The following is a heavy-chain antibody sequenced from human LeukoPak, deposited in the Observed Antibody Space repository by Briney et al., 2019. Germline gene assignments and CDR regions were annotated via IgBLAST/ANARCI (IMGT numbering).Heavy chain of an antibody. CDR1: GYTFTSYY. J-gene: IGHJ2*01. CDR2: INPSGGST. D-gene: IGHD1-26*01. V-gene: IGHV1-46*01. Sequence: ASVKVSCKASGYTFTSYYMHWVRQATGQGLEWIGIINPSGGSTSYAQKFQGRVTMTRDTSTSTVYMELSSLRSEDTAVYYCARTGGSYPDLLWYFDLWGRGTLVTVSS. CDR3: ARTGGSYPDLLWYFDL.